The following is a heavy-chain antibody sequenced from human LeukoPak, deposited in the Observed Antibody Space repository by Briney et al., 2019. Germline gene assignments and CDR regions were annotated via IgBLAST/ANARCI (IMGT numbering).Heavy chain of an antibody. CDR3: AKQEPIYYDSSGYSSFDY. D-gene: IGHD3-22*01. V-gene: IGHV3-23*01. CDR2: ISGSGGST. J-gene: IGHJ4*02. CDR1: GFTFSSYA. Sequence: SGGSLRLSCAASGFTFSSYAMSWVRQAAGKGLEWVSAISGSGGSTYYADSVKGRFTISRDNSKNTLYLQMNSLRAEDTAVYYCAKQEPIYYDSSGYSSFDYWGQGTLVTVSS.